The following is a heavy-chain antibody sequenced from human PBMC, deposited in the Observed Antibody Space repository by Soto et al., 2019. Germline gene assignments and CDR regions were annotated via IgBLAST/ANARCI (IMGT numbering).Heavy chain of an antibody. J-gene: IGHJ4*02. CDR3: AREKGTAMVN. Sequence: QVQLVESGGGVVQPGRSLRLSCAASGFTFSSYAMHWVRQAPGKGLEWVAVISYDGSNKYYADSVKGRFTISRDNSKNTLDLQMNSLRAEDTAVYYCAREKGTAMVNWGQGTLVTVSS. CDR1: GFTFSSYA. D-gene: IGHD5-18*01. V-gene: IGHV3-30-3*01. CDR2: ISYDGSNK.